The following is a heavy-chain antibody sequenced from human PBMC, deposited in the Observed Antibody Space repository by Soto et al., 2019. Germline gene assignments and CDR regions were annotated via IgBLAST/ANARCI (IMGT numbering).Heavy chain of an antibody. CDR1: GGTFSSYA. V-gene: IGHV1-69*13. CDR3: ARDQGGTTSRHYYYGMDV. J-gene: IGHJ6*02. Sequence: SVKVSCKTSGGTFSSYAISWVRQAPGQGLEWMGGIVPIVDTSTYAQKFQGRVTITADESTSTAYMELSSLRSDDTAVYYCARDQGGTTSRHYYYGMDVWGQGTKVTVSS. CDR2: IVPIVDTS. D-gene: IGHD1-1*01.